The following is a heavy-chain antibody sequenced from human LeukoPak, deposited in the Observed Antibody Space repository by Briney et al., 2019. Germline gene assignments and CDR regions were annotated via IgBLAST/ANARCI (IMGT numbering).Heavy chain of an antibody. J-gene: IGHJ4*02. Sequence: SVKVSCKASGGTFSSYAISWVRQAPGQGLEWMGGIIPIFGTANYALKFQGRVTITTDESTSTAYMELSSLRSEDTAVYYCARAPTTLSSTSYFDYWGQGTLVTVSS. V-gene: IGHV1-69*05. CDR2: IIPIFGTA. CDR3: ARAPTTLSSTSYFDY. D-gene: IGHD2-2*01. CDR1: GGTFSSYA.